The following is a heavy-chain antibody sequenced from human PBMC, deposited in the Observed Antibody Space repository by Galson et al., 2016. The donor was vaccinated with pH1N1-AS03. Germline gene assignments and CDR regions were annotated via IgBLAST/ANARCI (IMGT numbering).Heavy chain of an antibody. CDR3: ARENWSVEY. J-gene: IGHJ4*02. V-gene: IGHV3-7*03. CDR2: IKTDGGDK. CDR1: GFTFTNYW. Sequence: SLRLSCAASGFTFTNYWMTWVRQAPGEGLEWVANIKTDGGDKNYVDSVKGRFIISRDNAKNSLYLQMNSLRAEDTAVYYCARENWSVEYWGQGTLVIVSS. D-gene: IGHD1-1*01.